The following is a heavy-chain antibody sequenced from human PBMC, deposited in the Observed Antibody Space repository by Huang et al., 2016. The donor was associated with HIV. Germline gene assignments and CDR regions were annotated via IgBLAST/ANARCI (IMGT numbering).Heavy chain of an antibody. CDR1: GGSISSHY. D-gene: IGHD2-15*01. Sequence: QVQLQESGPGLVKPSETLSLTYTVSGGSISSHYWSWIRQPPGKGLEWIGSIYYSGSTNYNPSLKSRVTISVDTSKNQFSLKLSSVTAADTAVYYCARGRGGYVGYWGQGTLVTVSS. CDR2: IYYSGST. J-gene: IGHJ4*02. V-gene: IGHV4-59*11. CDR3: ARGRGGYVGY.